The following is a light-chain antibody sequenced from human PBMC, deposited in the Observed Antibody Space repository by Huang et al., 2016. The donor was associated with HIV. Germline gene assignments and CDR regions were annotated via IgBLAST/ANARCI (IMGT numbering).Light chain of an antibody. CDR1: QSVTSN. CDR2: GAS. Sequence: EIVMTQSPATLSLSPGGRATLSCRASQSVTSNLALYQQKPGQAPRILIFGASTRATVSPARFSGSGSGTEFTLTISILQSEYVAIYYCQQYNNWPPYTFGPGTKVDI. CDR3: QQYNNWPPYT. V-gene: IGKV3-15*01. J-gene: IGKJ3*01.